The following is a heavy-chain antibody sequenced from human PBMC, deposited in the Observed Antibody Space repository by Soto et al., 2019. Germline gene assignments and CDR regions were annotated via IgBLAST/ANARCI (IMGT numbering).Heavy chain of an antibody. CDR2: INAANGYT. V-gene: IGHV1-3*01. CDR1: GYSFTSFP. CDR3: ARGGGLDD. D-gene: IGHD3-10*01. Sequence: QVQLVQSGAEVKKPGASVKVSCKASGYSFTSFPIHWVRQAPGQGLECMGWINAANGYTRYSQKFQGRVTITRDTSATTASMDLSSLTSEDTAVYYCARGGGLDDWGQGTLITVSS. J-gene: IGHJ4*02.